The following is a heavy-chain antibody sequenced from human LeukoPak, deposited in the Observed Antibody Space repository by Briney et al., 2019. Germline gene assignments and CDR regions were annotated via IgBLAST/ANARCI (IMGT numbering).Heavy chain of an antibody. V-gene: IGHV4-34*01. CDR2: INHSGST. Sequence: SETLSLTCAVYGESFSGYYWTWIRQPPGKGLEWIGEINHSGSTNHNPSLKSRVIISVDTSKNQFSLKLSSVTAADTAVYYCARVSRIAAAGGYYFDYWGQGTLVTVSS. D-gene: IGHD6-13*01. J-gene: IGHJ4*02. CDR1: GESFSGYY. CDR3: ARVSRIAAAGGYYFDY.